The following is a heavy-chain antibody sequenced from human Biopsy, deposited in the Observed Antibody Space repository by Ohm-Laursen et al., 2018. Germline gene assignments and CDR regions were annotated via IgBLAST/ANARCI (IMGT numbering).Heavy chain of an antibody. D-gene: IGHD2-15*01. CDR2: INQAGTT. CDR3: GNEVHGRDY. CDR1: GFIFSDYY. J-gene: IGHJ4*02. V-gene: IGHV4-34*08. Sequence: ESLRLSCAASGFIFSDYYMSWIRQAPGKGLEWVGQINQAGTTNYNPSLKSRVSISADASKYEFSLRLTSVTAADTAVYLCGNEVHGRDYWGLGAQVTVSS.